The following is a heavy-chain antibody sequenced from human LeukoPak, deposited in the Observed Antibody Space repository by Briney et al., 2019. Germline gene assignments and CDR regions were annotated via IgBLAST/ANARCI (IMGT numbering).Heavy chain of an antibody. CDR1: GGSISSGGYY. Sequence: PSETLSLTCTVSGGSISSGGYYWSWIRQHPGKGLEWIGYIYYSGSTYYNPSLKSRVTISVDTSKNQFSLKLSSVTAADTAVYYCAREAVEMVVDPWGQGTLVTVSS. CDR3: AREAVEMVVDP. J-gene: IGHJ5*01. D-gene: IGHD5-24*01. V-gene: IGHV4-31*03. CDR2: IYYSGST.